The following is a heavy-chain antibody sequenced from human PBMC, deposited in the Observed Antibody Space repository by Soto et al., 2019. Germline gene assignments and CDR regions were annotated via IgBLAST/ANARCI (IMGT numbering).Heavy chain of an antibody. Sequence: ASVKVSCKTSGFTFTTHAIHWVRQAPGQSLEWMGWINAGNGNTKYSQRFQDRVTITRDTSASTAYMELSSLRSEDRAVYYCARRNSSGHTDHWGQGTLVTVSS. D-gene: IGHD3-22*01. CDR1: GFTFTTHA. CDR2: INAGNGNT. V-gene: IGHV1-3*01. J-gene: IGHJ4*02. CDR3: ARRNSSGHTDH.